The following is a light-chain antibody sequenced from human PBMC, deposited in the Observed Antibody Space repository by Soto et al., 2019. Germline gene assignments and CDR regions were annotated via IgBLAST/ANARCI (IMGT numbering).Light chain of an antibody. CDR2: EVT. Sequence: VLTQPPSVSGAPGQRVTISCTGSSSDIGAGYDVHWYQQHPGKAPKLIIYEVTDRPSGVSNRFSGSKSGNTASLTISGLQAEDEAEYYCSSYTNINTRACVFGTGTKVTVL. J-gene: IGLJ1*01. CDR3: SSYTNINTRACV. CDR1: SSDIGAGYD. V-gene: IGLV1-40*01.